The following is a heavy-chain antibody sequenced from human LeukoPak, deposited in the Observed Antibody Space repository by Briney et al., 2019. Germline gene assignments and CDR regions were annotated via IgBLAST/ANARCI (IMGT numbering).Heavy chain of an antibody. J-gene: IGHJ4*02. CDR1: GFTFSSYA. D-gene: IGHD2-15*01. V-gene: IGHV3-23*01. CDR3: AKDQLLLGGSPFDY. CDR2: ISGSGGST. Sequence: PGGSLRLSCAASGFTFSSYAMSWVRQAPGRGLEWVSAISGSGGSTYYADSVKGRFTISRDNSKNTLYLQMNSLRAEDTAVYYCAKDQLLLGGSPFDYWGQGTLVTVSS.